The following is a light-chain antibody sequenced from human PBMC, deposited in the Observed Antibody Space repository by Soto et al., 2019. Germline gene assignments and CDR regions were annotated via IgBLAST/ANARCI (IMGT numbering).Light chain of an antibody. V-gene: IGLV2-14*03. J-gene: IGLJ2*01. CDR2: DVS. Sequence: QSALTQPASVSGSPGQSITISCTGNLGAIGNYNYVSWYQRHPGKAPKLMIYDVSIRPSGVSNRFSGSKSGNTASLTISGLQSEDEADYYCASYTGSNTLLFGGGTKLTVL. CDR1: LGAIGNYNY. CDR3: ASYTGSNTLL.